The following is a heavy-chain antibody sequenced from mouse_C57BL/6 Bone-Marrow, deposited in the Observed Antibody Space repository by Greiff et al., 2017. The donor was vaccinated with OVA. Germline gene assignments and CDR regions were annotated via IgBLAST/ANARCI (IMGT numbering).Heavy chain of an antibody. Sequence: VQGVESGPGLVAPSQSLSITCTVSGFSLTSYAISWVRQPPGKGLEWLGVIWTGGGTNYNSALKSRLSISKDNSKSQVFLKMNSLQTDDTARYYCARFTTVVATDWYFDVWGTGTTVTVSS. D-gene: IGHD1-1*01. CDR1: GFSLTSYA. V-gene: IGHV2-9-1*01. CDR3: ARFTTVVATDWYFDV. CDR2: IWTGGGT. J-gene: IGHJ1*03.